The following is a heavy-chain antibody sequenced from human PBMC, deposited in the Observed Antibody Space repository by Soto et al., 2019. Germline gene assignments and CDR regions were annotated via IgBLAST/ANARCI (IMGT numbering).Heavy chain of an antibody. V-gene: IGHV4-59*08. CDR2: IYYSGST. Sequence: SETLSLTCTVSGGSISSYYWSWIRQPPGKGLEWIGYIYYSGSTNYNPSLKSRVTISVDTSKNQFSLKLSSVTAADTAVYYCARSMFYSDGSNYSPFDYWGQGTLVTVSS. CDR1: GGSISSYY. D-gene: IGHD3-22*01. CDR3: ARSMFYSDGSNYSPFDY. J-gene: IGHJ4*02.